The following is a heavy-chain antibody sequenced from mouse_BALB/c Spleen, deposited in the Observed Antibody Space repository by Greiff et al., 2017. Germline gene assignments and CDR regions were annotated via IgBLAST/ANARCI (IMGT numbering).Heavy chain of an antibody. CDR1: GYTFTSYY. D-gene: IGHD1-2*01. CDR3: TRSITTAPWFAY. V-gene: IGHV1S81*02. CDR2: INPSNGGT. Sequence: VKLQESGAELVKPGASVKLSCKASGYTFTSYYMYWVKQRPGQGLEWIGEINPSNGGTNFNEKFKSKATLTVDKSSSTAYMQLSSLTSEDSAVYYCTRSITTAPWFAYWGQGTLVTVSA. J-gene: IGHJ3*01.